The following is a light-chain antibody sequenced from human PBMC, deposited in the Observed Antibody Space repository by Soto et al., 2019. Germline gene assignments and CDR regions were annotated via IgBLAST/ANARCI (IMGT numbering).Light chain of an antibody. CDR1: QSFSSNF. V-gene: IGKV3-20*01. CDR2: GAS. Sequence: ESVLTQSPGTLSLSPGERATLSCRASQSFSSNFLAWYQQKPGQAPRLLIFGASNRATGIPDRFSGSGSGTDFTLTISRLEPEDFAVYYCQQYGSSPRTFGQGTKV. J-gene: IGKJ1*01. CDR3: QQYGSSPRT.